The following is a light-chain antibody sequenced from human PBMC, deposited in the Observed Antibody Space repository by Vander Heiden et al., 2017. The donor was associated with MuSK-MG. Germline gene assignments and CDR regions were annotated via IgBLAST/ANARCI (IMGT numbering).Light chain of an antibody. CDR2: YNT. J-gene: IGLJ2*01. CDR3: QVWDTTNVV. V-gene: IGLV3-21*04. Sequence: SYVLTQSPSVSVAPGQTARISCGGNGIGSKSVHWYRQRPGQAPVLVIFYNTDRPSRVPERFSGSNSGSTATLTISRVEAGDEADYYCQVWDTTNVVFGGGTKLTVL. CDR1: GIGSKS.